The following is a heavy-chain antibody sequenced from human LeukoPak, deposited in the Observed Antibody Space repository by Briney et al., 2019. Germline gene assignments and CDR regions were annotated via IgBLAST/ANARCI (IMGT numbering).Heavy chain of an antibody. CDR3: ARHSGRGYDYVWGSYRYTGQPFDY. V-gene: IGHV4-39*01. CDR2: VYYIGST. Sequence: SETLSLTCTVSGDSISRSSDYWGWIRQPPGKGPEWIGSVYYIGSTFYNPSLKSRLTISIDTSKNQFSLKLSSVTAADTAVYYCARHSGRGYDYVWGSYRYTGQPFDYWGQGTLVTVSS. J-gene: IGHJ4*02. D-gene: IGHD3-16*02. CDR1: GDSISRSSDY.